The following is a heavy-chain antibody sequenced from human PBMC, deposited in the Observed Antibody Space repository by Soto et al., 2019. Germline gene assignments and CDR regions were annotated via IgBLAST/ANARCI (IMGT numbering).Heavy chain of an antibody. D-gene: IGHD3-10*01. J-gene: IGHJ6*03. V-gene: IGHV4-59*08. CDR2: IYYSGST. Sequence: PSETLSLTCTVSGGSISSYYWSWIRQPPGKGLEWIGYIYYSGSTNYNPSLKSRVTISVDTSKNQFSLKLSSVTAADTAVYYCARLRGDYYSYMDVWGKGTTVTVSS. CDR3: ARLRGDYYSYMDV. CDR1: GGSISSYY.